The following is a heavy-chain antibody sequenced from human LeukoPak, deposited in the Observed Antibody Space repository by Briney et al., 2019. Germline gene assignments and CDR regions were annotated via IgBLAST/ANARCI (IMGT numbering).Heavy chain of an antibody. CDR3: AKDFIRGSIGYFDY. V-gene: IGHV3-23*01. Sequence: PGGSLRLSCAASGFTFSSYAMNWVRQAPGKGLEWVSGTSGSGVSTYFADSVKGRFTISRDNSKNTLYLQMNSLRAEDTAVYYCAKDFIRGSIGYFDYWGQGTLVTVSS. CDR2: TSGSGVST. J-gene: IGHJ4*02. D-gene: IGHD3-10*01. CDR1: GFTFSSYA.